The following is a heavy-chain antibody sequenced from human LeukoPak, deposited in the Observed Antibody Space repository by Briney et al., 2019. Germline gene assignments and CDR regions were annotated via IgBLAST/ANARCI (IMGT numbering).Heavy chain of an antibody. CDR3: ARESGKFDY. V-gene: IGHV3-43*02. Sequence: GGSLRLSCVVSGLPIADFAMHWVRQAPGKGLEWVCLISGDGVSTFYADSVKGRFSISRDNSKNSLSLEMNSLRTEDTAMYYCARESGKFDYWGQGTLVAVSS. CDR1: GLPIADFA. CDR2: ISGDGVST. J-gene: IGHJ4*02.